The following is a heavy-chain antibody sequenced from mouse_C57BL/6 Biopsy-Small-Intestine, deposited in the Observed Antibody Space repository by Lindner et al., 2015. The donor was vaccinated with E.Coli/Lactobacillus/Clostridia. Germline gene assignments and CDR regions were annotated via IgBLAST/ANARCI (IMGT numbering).Heavy chain of an antibody. Sequence: VQLQESGAELVKPGASVKISCKASGYAFSSSWMSWVKQRPGQGLEWIGYINPSSGYTKYNQKFKDKATLTADKSSSTAYMQLSSLTSEDSAVYYCARGSWDYWGQGTTLTVSS. J-gene: IGHJ2*01. V-gene: IGHV1S26*01. CDR3: ARGSWDY. CDR1: GYAFSSSW. CDR2: INPSSGYT.